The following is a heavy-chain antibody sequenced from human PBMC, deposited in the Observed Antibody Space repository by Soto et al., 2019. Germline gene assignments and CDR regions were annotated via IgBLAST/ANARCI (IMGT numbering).Heavy chain of an antibody. J-gene: IGHJ3*02. CDR1: GGFVTSGSYY. D-gene: IGHD1-1*01. CDR3: ARVERGTATTVVDACDI. V-gene: IGHV4-34*01. CDR2: MSHSGGT. Sequence: QVQLQQWGAGLLKPSETLSLTCAVYGGFVTSGSYYWSWIRQPPGKGLEWIGEMSHSGGTHFNSSLKSRVTISVDTSKNQFTPKMSSVTAADTALYYCARVERGTATTVVDACDIWGPGTMVTVSS.